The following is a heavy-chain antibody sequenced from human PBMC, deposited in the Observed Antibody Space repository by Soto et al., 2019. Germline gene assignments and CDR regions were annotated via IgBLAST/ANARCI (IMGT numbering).Heavy chain of an antibody. J-gene: IGHJ1*01. CDR1: GFSLSTSGVG. CDR2: IYWDDDK. V-gene: IGHV2-5*02. Sequence: SGPTLVNPTQTLTLTCTFSGFSLSTSGVGVGWIRQPPGKALEWLALIYWDDDKRYSPSLKSRLTITKDTSKNQVVLTMTNMDPVDTATYYCAHLGYCSGGSCYPQNEYFQHWGQGTLVTVSS. CDR3: AHLGYCSGGSCYPQNEYFQH. D-gene: IGHD2-15*01.